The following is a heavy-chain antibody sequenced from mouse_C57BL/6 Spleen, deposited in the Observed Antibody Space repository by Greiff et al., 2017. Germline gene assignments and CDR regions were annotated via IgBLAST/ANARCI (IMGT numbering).Heavy chain of an antibody. CDR3: ARRDYYGSSYEYFDV. CDR2: INPNYGTT. J-gene: IGHJ1*03. V-gene: IGHV1-39*01. CDR1: GYSFTDYN. Sequence: LQESGPELVKPGASVKISCKASGYSFTDYNMNWVKQSNGKSLEWIGVINPNYGTTSYNQKFKGKATLTVDQSSSTAYMQLNSLTSEDSAVYYCARRDYYGSSYEYFDVWGTGTTVTVSS. D-gene: IGHD1-1*01.